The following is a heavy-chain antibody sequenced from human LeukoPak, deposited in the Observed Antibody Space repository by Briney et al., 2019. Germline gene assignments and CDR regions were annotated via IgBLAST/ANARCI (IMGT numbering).Heavy chain of an antibody. V-gene: IGHV3-33*06. J-gene: IGHJ4*02. CDR2: IWYDGSKE. Sequence: PGGSLRLSCAASGFSFGSYGMHWVRQAPGKGLEWVAVIWYDGSKEDYADSVKGRFTISRDNSKNTLFLQMNSLRAEDTAVYYCAKYGAACSGGSCYGAPIVYWGQGTLVIVSS. CDR3: AKYGAACSGGSCYGAPIVY. CDR1: GFSFGSYG. D-gene: IGHD2-15*01.